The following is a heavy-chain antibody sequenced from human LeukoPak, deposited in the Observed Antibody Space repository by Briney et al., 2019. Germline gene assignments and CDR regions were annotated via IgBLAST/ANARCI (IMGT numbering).Heavy chain of an antibody. D-gene: IGHD2-15*01. V-gene: IGHV3-48*04. CDR1: GFTFSRDS. J-gene: IGHJ4*02. Sequence: GGSLRLSCAASGFTFSRDSMNWVRQAPGKGLEWVSYINGGSSPIYYADSVRGRFTISRDNAKNSLYLQKNSLRAEGTAVYYCVRDNPRCCGVVPGNIDDYWGQGTLVTVSS. CDR2: INGGSSPI. CDR3: VRDNPRCCGVVPGNIDDY.